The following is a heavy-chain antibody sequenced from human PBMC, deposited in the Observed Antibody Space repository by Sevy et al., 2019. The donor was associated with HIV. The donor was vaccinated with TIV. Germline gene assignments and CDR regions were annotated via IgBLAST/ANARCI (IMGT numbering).Heavy chain of an antibody. CDR2: IYYSGST. CDR3: ARGDFWSGYYYYYYYMDV. V-gene: IGHV4-59*01. Sequence: SETLSLTCTVSGGSISSYYWSWIRQPPGKGLEWIGYIYYSGSTNYNPSLKSRVTISVDTSKNQFSLKLSSVTAADTAVSYCARGDFWSGYYYYYYYMDVWGKGTTVTVSS. D-gene: IGHD3-3*01. J-gene: IGHJ6*03. CDR1: GGSISSYY.